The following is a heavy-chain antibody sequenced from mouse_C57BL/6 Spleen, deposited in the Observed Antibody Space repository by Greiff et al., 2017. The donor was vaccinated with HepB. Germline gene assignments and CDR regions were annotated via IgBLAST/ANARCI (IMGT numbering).Heavy chain of an antibody. D-gene: IGHD1-1*01. CDR3: ARSITTVEDFDY. CDR2: IDPSDSYT. CDR1: GYTFTSYW. J-gene: IGHJ2*01. V-gene: IGHV1-50*01. Sequence: QVQLKQPGAELVKPGASVKLSCKASGYTFTSYWMQWVKQRPGQGLEWIGEIDPSDSYTNYNQKFKGKATLTVDTSSSTAYMQLSSLTSEDSAVYYCARSITTVEDFDYWGQGTTLTVSS.